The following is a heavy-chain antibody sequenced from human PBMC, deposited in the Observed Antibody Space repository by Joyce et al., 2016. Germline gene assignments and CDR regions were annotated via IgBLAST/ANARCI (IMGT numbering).Heavy chain of an antibody. CDR1: GFTFSSYS. D-gene: IGHD5/OR15-5a*01. J-gene: IGHJ6*02. CDR3: ARNSAPRASTYYGLDV. V-gene: IGHV3-21*01. CDR2: ISSNRNYI. Sequence: EVRLVESGGGLVRPGGSLRLSCAASGFTFSSYSMNWVRQAPGKGLEWVSFISSNRNYIYYADSVKGRFTISRDNAKSSLFLQMDSLRAEDTAVYYCARNSAPRASTYYGLDVWGQGTTVTVSS.